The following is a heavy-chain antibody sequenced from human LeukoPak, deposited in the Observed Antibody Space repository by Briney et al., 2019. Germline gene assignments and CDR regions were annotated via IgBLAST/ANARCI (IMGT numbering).Heavy chain of an antibody. Sequence: GGSLRLSCAASGFTFSSYAMSWVRRAPGKGLEWVSAISGSGGSTYYADSVKGRFTISRDNSKNTLYLQMNSLRAEDTAVYYCAKVGTTVTTYYYYYMDVWGKGTTVTVSS. V-gene: IGHV3-23*01. CDR1: GFTFSSYA. J-gene: IGHJ6*03. CDR3: AKVGTTVTTYYYYYMDV. D-gene: IGHD4-17*01. CDR2: ISGSGGST.